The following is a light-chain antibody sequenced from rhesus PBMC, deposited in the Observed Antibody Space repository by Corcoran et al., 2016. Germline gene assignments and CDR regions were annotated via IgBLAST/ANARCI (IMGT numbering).Light chain of an antibody. Sequence: DIQMTQSPSSLSASVGDTVTITCRASQSISSWLDWYQQKPGKAPKLLIYNASSLQSGVPSRVSGSGSRTDFTLTISSLQPEDFATYYCLEYSSSTWTFGQGTKVEIK. V-gene: IGKV1-22*01. J-gene: IGKJ1*01. CDR3: LEYSSSTWT. CDR1: QSISSW. CDR2: NAS.